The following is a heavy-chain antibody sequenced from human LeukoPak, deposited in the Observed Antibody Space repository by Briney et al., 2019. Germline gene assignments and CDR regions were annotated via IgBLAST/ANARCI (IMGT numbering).Heavy chain of an antibody. CDR2: IIPIFGTA. D-gene: IGHD5-12*01. CDR3: ARDGRGYSGYDFRYFDY. J-gene: IGHJ4*02. V-gene: IGHV1-69*06. CDR1: GGTFSSYA. Sequence: GASVKVSCKASGGTFSSYAISWVRQAPGQGLEWMGGIIPIFGTANYAQKFQGRVTITADKSTSTAYMELSSLTSDDTAVYYCARDGRGYSGYDFRYFDYWGQGTLVTVSS.